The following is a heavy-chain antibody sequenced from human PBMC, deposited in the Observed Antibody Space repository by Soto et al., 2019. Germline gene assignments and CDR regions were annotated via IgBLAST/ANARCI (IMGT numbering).Heavy chain of an antibody. CDR1: GYTFTSYG. J-gene: IGHJ5*02. Sequence: ASVKVSCKASGYTFTSYGISWVRQAPGQGLEWMGWISAYNGNTNYAQKLQGRVTMTTDTSTSTAYMELRGLRSDDTAVYYCARTGCSSTSCYSLDWFDPWGQGTLVTVSS. D-gene: IGHD2-2*01. CDR3: ARTGCSSTSCYSLDWFDP. V-gene: IGHV1-18*01. CDR2: ISAYNGNT.